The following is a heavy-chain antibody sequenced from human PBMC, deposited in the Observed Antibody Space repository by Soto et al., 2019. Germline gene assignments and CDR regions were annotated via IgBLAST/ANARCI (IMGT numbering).Heavy chain of an antibody. Sequence: GGALRLSCAGSGFTFSRYSMNWGRQGPGKGLEWVSYISSSSSTIYYADSVKGRFTISRDNAKNSLYLQMNSLRDEDTAVYYCARSQAFLEHSRMVVWGPGPTVTVSS. D-gene: IGHD3-3*02. CDR2: ISSSSSTI. J-gene: IGHJ6*02. CDR1: GFTFSRYS. CDR3: ARSQAFLEHSRMVV. V-gene: IGHV3-48*02.